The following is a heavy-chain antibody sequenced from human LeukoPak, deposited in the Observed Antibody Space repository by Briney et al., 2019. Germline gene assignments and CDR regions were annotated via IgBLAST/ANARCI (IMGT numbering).Heavy chain of an antibody. CDR3: ASDVWFGELKPTHFDY. CDR2: ISGSGGST. Sequence: GGSLRLSCAASGFTFSSYAMSWVRQAPGKGLEWVSAISGSGGSTYYADSVKGRFTISRDNSKNTLYLQMNSLRAEDTAVYYCASDVWFGELKPTHFDYWGQGTLVTVSS. V-gene: IGHV3-23*01. D-gene: IGHD3-10*01. J-gene: IGHJ4*02. CDR1: GFTFSSYA.